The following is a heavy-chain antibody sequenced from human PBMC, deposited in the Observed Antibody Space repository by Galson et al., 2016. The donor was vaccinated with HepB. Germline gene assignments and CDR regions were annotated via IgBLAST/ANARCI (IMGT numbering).Heavy chain of an antibody. CDR3: ARGSGSGSSRFRVYFYMER. CDR2: ITGTDYYT. J-gene: IGHJ6*03. Sequence: ETLSLTCAVSGGSISTSYWWTWVRQPPGKGLEWVASITGTDYYTYYADSINDRFTISRDNPGNLLHLPMNSLRVDDSAIYYCARGSGSGSSRFRVYFYMERCGKGTTVTFSS. CDR1: GGSISTSY. V-gene: IGHV3-21*01. D-gene: IGHD3-10*01.